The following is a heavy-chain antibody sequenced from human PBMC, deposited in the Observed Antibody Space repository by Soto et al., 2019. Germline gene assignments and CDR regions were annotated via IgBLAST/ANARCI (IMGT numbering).Heavy chain of an antibody. Sequence: TRSLTCNVSGGCIRCGVDYWGWVRQRPGKELEWIGYIYYTGSTYYNRSLRSRLSMSVDTSENQFSLKLTSPTAAETAIYYCARARRAAHNTRGSIDCWGQGIMVT. CDR2: IYYTGST. CDR3: ARARRAAHNTRGSIDC. V-gene: IGHV4-31*03. J-gene: IGHJ4*02. CDR1: GGCIRCGVDY. D-gene: IGHD6-13*01.